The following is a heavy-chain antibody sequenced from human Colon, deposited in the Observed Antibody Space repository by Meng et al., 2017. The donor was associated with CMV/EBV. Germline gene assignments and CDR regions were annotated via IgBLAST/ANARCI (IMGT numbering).Heavy chain of an antibody. V-gene: IGHV1-69*12. CDR3: ASLPPEGSWGPEYESRPQ. CDR2: IIAGFGTA. J-gene: IGHJ4*02. CDR1: EDTFNNYA. D-gene: IGHD3-22*01. Sequence: QVQLVQAGAEVKKPGSSGTVSCKASEDTFNNYAFSWVRQAPGKGLEWMGGIIAGFGTAKFPQKFQGRVTISADEPTSTGYMELRNLRSEDTAVYYCASLPPEGSWGPEYESRPQWGQGTLVTVSS.